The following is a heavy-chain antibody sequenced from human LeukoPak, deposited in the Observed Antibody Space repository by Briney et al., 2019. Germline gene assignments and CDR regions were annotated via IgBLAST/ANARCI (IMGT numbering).Heavy chain of an antibody. CDR2: ISGSGGRT. CDR1: GFTFSSYA. Sequence: GGSLRLSCAASGFTFSSYAMSWVRQAPGKGLEWVSTISGSGGRTYYADSVKGRFTISRDNSKNTLYLQMNSLRAEDTAVYYCAKDLIRSSPLRYGMDVWGQGTTVTVSS. J-gene: IGHJ6*02. V-gene: IGHV3-23*01. CDR3: AKDLIRSSPLRYGMDV. D-gene: IGHD2-15*01.